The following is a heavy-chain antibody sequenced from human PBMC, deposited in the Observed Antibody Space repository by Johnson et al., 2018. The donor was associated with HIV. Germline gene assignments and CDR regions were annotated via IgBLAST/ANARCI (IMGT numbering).Heavy chain of an antibody. Sequence: QEQLVESGGGVVQPGGSLRLSCAASGFTFSSYGMHWVRQAPGKGLEWVAFIRYDGSNKYYADSVKGRFTISRDNSKNTVFLQMSSLRSEDTAVYYCVRRFYDSSAFDVWGQGTVVTVSS. J-gene: IGHJ3*01. CDR2: IRYDGSNK. CDR3: VRRFYDSSAFDV. V-gene: IGHV3-30*02. CDR1: GFTFSSYG. D-gene: IGHD3-22*01.